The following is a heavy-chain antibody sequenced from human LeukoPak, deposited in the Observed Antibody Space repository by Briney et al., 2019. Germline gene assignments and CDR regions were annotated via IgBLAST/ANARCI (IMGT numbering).Heavy chain of an antibody. CDR3: ATLIHSSGYYYYDY. CDR1: GFTFSSYW. CDR2: IKQDGSEK. D-gene: IGHD3-22*01. J-gene: IGHJ4*02. V-gene: IGHV3-7*01. Sequence: GGSLRLSCAASGFTFSSYWMSWVRQAPGKGLEWVANIKQDGSEKYYVDSVKGRFTISRDNAKNSLCLQMNSLRAEDTAVYYCATLIHSSGYYYYDYWGQGTLVTVS.